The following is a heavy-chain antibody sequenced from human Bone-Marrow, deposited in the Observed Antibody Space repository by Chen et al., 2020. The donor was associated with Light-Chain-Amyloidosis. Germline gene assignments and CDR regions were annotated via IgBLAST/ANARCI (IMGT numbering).Heavy chain of an antibody. CDR3: ARRRDGYNFDY. Sequence: GESLKISCKGSGYTLPNYWIGWVRQMPGKGLEWMGVIYPDDSDARYSPSFEGQVTISADKSITTAYLQWRSLKASDTAMYYCARRRDGYNFDYWGQGTLVTVSS. CDR1: GYTLPNYW. V-gene: IGHV5-51*01. D-gene: IGHD5-12*01. J-gene: IGHJ4*02. CDR2: IYPDDSDA.